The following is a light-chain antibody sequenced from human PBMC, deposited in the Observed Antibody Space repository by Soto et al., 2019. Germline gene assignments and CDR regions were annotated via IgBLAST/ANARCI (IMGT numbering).Light chain of an antibody. CDR1: QSVRAN. V-gene: IGKV3-15*01. J-gene: IGKJ4*01. Sequence: EIVLTQSPATLSVSPGDRVTLSCRASQSVRANLAWYHQKPGQAPRLLIYSTSTRPTGVPGRFSGSGSGTEFTRTISSLQSDDFGVYYCQQCDNWPLTFGGVTTAEI. CDR2: STS. CDR3: QQCDNWPLT.